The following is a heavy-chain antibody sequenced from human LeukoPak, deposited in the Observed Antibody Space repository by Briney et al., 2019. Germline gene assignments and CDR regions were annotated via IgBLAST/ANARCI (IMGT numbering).Heavy chain of an antibody. CDR2: IYSGVTT. D-gene: IGHD2-2*02. J-gene: IGHJ4*02. Sequence: GGSLRLSCAASGFTVSSNLMSWVRQAPGKGLEWVSVIYSGVTTYYADSVKGRFTISRDNSKNTLYLQMNSLRVDDTAVYYCVKGLYTIDYWGQGTLVTVSS. CDR3: VKGLYTIDY. V-gene: IGHV3-66*01. CDR1: GFTVSSNL.